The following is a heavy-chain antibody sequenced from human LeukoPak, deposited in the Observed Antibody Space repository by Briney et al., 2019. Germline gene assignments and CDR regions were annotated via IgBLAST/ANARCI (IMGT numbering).Heavy chain of an antibody. CDR2: INDNGGST. J-gene: IGHJ6*02. Sequence: GGSLRLSCSASGFAFSAYAMHWVRQAPGEGLEYVSGINDNGGSTHSADSVTGRFSISRDNSKNTLHLRVSGLRGDDTAVYYCVKAGGDSLYYGLDVWGQGTTVTVSS. D-gene: IGHD3-10*01. CDR1: GFAFSAYA. V-gene: IGHV3-64D*06. CDR3: VKAGGDSLYYGLDV.